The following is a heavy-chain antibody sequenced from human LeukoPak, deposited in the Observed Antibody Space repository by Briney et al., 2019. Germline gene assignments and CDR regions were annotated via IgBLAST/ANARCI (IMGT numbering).Heavy chain of an antibody. CDR3: TTDLGLTMIRGVIVS. J-gene: IGHJ4*02. CDR2: IKSKGDGETT. V-gene: IGHV3-15*01. CDR1: GFTFTNAW. D-gene: IGHD3-10*01. Sequence: PGGSLRLSCAASGFTFTNAWVNWVRQAPGKGLAWVGRIKSKGDGETTDYAAPVKGRFTMSRNDSKATLYLQMNYLEAEDTAVYYCTTDLGLTMIRGVIVSWGQGALVTASS.